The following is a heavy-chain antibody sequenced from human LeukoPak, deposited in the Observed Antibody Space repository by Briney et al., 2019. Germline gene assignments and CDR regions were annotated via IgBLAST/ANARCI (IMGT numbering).Heavy chain of an antibody. J-gene: IGHJ4*02. D-gene: IGHD3-10*01. Sequence: GGSLRLSCAAPGFTFSSYSMNWVRQAPGKGLEWVSSISSSSSYIYYADSVKGRFTISRDNAKNSLYLQMNSLRAEDTAVYYCARGDPLWFGELGFDYWGQGTLVAVSS. CDR2: ISSSSSYI. CDR1: GFTFSSYS. CDR3: ARGDPLWFGELGFDY. V-gene: IGHV3-21*01.